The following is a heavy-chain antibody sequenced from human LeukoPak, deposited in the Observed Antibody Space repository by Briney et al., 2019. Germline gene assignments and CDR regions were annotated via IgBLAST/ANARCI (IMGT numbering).Heavy chain of an antibody. J-gene: IGHJ3*02. V-gene: IGHV1-2*02. CDR1: GYTFTGYY. D-gene: IGHD3-16*01. CDR3: ARDDDYVWGSSSDI. Sequence: ASVKVSCKASGYTFTGYYLHWVRQAPGQGLEWMGWINPNSGDTNYAQRFQGRVTMTRDKSIRTVYMDLSRLRSDDTAVYYCARDDDYVWGSSSDIWGQGTMVTVSS. CDR2: INPNSGDT.